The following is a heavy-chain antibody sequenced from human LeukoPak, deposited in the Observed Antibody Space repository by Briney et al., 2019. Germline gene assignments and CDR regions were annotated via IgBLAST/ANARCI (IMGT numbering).Heavy chain of an antibody. V-gene: IGHV4-59*01. CDR2: IYYSGST. CDR1: GGSISSYY. CDR3: ARDGYSSGLDY. D-gene: IGHD6-19*01. Sequence: SETLSLTCTVSGGSISSYYWSWIRQPPGKGLEWIGYIYYSGSTNYNPSLKSRVTISVDTSKNQFSLKLGSVTAADTAVYYCARDGYSSGLDYWGQGTLVTVSS. J-gene: IGHJ4*02.